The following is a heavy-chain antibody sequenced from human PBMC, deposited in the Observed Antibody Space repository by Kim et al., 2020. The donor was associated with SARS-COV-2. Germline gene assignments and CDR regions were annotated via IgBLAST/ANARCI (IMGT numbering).Heavy chain of an antibody. CDR1: RFTFSNAW. CDR3: STDHNSRGYGMDV. Sequence: GGSLRLSCAASRFTFSNAWMTWVRQAPGKGLEWIGHIKTKTEGGTTDYAAPVKGRFAISRDDSKNTLYLQMNSLKTEDTAVYYCSTDHNSRGYGMDVWG. J-gene: IGHJ6*02. CDR2: IKTKTEGGTT. D-gene: IGHD3-10*01. V-gene: IGHV3-15*01.